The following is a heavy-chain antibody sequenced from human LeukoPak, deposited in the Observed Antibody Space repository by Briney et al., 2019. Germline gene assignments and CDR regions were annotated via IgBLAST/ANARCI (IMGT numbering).Heavy chain of an antibody. CDR2: IYYSGST. D-gene: IGHD5-18*01. V-gene: IGHV4-39*07. CDR3: ARWIQLWLRGIGTNYYFDY. J-gene: IGHJ4*02. CDR1: GGSISSSSYY. Sequence: SETLSLTCTVSGGSISSSSYYWGWIRQPPGKGLEWIGSIYYSGSTYYNPSLKSRVTISVDTSKNQFSLKLSSVTAADTAVYYCARWIQLWLRGIGTNYYFDYWGQGTLVTVSS.